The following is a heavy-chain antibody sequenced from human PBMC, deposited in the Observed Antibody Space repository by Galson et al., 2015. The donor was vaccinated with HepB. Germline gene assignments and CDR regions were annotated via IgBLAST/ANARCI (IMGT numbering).Heavy chain of an antibody. Sequence: SLRLSCAASGFTFGDYAMSWFRQAPGKGLEWVGFIRSKAYGGTTEYAASVKGRFTISRDDSKSIAYLQMNSLKTEDTAVYYCTRKPRLSSSPHYWGQGTLVTVSS. CDR2: IRSKAYGGTT. CDR1: GFTFGDYA. V-gene: IGHV3-49*03. J-gene: IGHJ4*02. CDR3: TRKPRLSSSPHY.